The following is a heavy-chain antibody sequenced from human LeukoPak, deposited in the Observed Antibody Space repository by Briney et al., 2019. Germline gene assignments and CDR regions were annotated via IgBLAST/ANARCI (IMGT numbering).Heavy chain of an antibody. Sequence: GGSLRLSCAASGCTFSSYAMNWVRQAPGKGLEYVSAISSNGGSTYYANSVKGRFTISRDNSKNTLYLQMGSLRAEDMAVYYCARWAGSTSCYTGWGQGTLVTVSS. CDR1: GCTFSSYA. CDR2: ISSNGGST. D-gene: IGHD2-2*02. CDR3: ARWAGSTSCYTG. V-gene: IGHV3-64*01. J-gene: IGHJ4*02.